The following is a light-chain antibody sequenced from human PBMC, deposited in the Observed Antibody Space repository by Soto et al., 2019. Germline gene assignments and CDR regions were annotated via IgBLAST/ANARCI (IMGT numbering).Light chain of an antibody. CDR1: QGVTNY. CDR2: ASS. J-gene: IGKJ5*01. V-gene: IGKV1-16*01. Sequence: DIQMTQSPSSLSASVGDRVTITCRASQGVTNYVAWFQQKPGKAPKSLIYASSTLHSEVPSRFSGSASGTQFTLTITSLQPEDFATYYCQQYNTFPPTFGQGTRLEIK. CDR3: QQYNTFPPT.